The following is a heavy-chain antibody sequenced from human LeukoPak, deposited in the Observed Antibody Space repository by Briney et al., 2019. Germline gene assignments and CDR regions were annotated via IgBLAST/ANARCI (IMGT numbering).Heavy chain of an antibody. CDR3: AREKGIMIRKMAFEM. D-gene: IGHD3-16*01. J-gene: IGHJ3*02. CDR2: ISSSSSYI. Sequence: PGGSLRLSCAASGFTFSSYSMNWVRQAPGKGLEWVSSISSSSSYIYYADSVKGRFTISRDNAKNSLYLQMNSLRAEDTAVYYCAREKGIMIRKMAFEMWGQGTMVTVSS. CDR1: GFTFSSYS. V-gene: IGHV3-21*01.